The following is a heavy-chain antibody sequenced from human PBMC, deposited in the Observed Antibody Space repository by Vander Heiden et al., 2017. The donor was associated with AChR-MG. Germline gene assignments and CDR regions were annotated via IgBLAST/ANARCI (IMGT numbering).Heavy chain of an antibody. CDR1: GFTFSGSA. CDR3: LVSGCLEWLLEDYYYGMDV. V-gene: IGHV3-73*02. J-gene: IGHJ6*02. D-gene: IGHD3-3*01. CDR2: IRSKANSYAT. Sequence: EVQLLESGGGLVQPGGSLKLSCAASGFTFSGSAMHWVRQASGKGLEWVGRIRSKANSYATAYAASVKGRFTISRDDSKNTAYLQMNSLKTEDTAVYYCLVSGCLEWLLEDYYYGMDVWGQGTTVTVSS.